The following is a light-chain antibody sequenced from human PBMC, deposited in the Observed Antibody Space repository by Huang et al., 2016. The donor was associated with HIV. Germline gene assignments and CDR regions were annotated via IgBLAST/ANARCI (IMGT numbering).Light chain of an antibody. J-gene: IGKJ4*01. CDR3: QQYESWPPLT. Sequence: EIVMTQSPDTLSVSPGERATLSCRASQRVRDKLAWYQQKPGQAPRLLLHATSTRATGVPARFSGSGSGTEFTLTINSLQSEDCGVYYCQQYESWPPLTFGGGTKVEIK. CDR1: QRVRDK. V-gene: IGKV3-15*01. CDR2: ATS.